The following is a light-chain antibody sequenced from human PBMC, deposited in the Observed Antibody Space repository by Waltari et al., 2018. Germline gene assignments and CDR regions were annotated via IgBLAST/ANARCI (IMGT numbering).Light chain of an antibody. V-gene: IGKV3-15*01. CDR2: STS. Sequence: VSPGEAVTLSCRASQSVSPNLAWYQQKRGQAPRLLIYSTSTRAPGVPDRFWGSGSGTEFTLTITSLQSEDSAIYYCQQYQNWPPITFGQGTRLEIK. CDR3: QQYQNWPPIT. CDR1: QSVSPN. J-gene: IGKJ5*01.